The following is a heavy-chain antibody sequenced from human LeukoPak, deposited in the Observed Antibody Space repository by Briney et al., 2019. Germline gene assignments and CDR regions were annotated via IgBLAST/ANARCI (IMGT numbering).Heavy chain of an antibody. J-gene: IGHJ4*02. D-gene: IGHD6-13*01. CDR3: ARDSGIAAAGTWGPNDY. Sequence: GGSLTLSCAASGFTFSSYSMNWVRQAPGKGLEWVSSISSSSSYIYYADSVKGRFTISRDNAKNSLYLQMNSLRAEDTAVYYCARDSGIAAAGTWGPNDYWGQGTLVTVSS. CDR2: ISSSSSYI. CDR1: GFTFSSYS. V-gene: IGHV3-21*01.